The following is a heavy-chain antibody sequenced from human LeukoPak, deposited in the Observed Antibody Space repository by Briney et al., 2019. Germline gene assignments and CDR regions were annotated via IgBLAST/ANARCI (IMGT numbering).Heavy chain of an antibody. D-gene: IGHD3-22*01. J-gene: IGHJ3*02. CDR1: GGTFSSYA. Sequence: SVKVSCTASGGTFSSYAISWVRQAPGQGLEWMGGXIPIFGTANYAQKFQGRVTITADESTSTAYMELSSLRSEDTAVYYCAKSHPRWDSSGYYSGAFDIWGQGTMVTVSS. CDR3: AKSHPRWDSSGYYSGAFDI. V-gene: IGHV1-69*13. CDR2: XIPIFGTA.